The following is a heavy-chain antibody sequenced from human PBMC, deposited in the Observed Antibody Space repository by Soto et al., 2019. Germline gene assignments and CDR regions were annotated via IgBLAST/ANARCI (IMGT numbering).Heavy chain of an antibody. D-gene: IGHD2-15*01. V-gene: IGHV3-66*01. J-gene: IGHJ4*02. CDR2: IYSGGST. Sequence: EVQLVESGGGLVQPGGSLRLSCAASGFTVSSNYMSWIRRAPGKGLEWVSVIYSGGSTYYADSVKGRFTISRDNSKNTLYLQMNSLRAEDTAVYYCARAVDCSGGSCYWSYFDYWGQGTLVTVSS. CDR3: ARAVDCSGGSCYWSYFDY. CDR1: GFTVSSNY.